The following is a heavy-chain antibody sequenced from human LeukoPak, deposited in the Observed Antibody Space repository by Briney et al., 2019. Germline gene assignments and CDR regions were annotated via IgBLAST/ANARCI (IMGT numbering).Heavy chain of an antibody. V-gene: IGHV1-18*01. CDR3: VRGDCSGVSCYVPEYFRH. D-gene: IGHD2-15*01. CDR2: ISAYNGYK. J-gene: IGHJ1*01. Sequence: ASVKVSCKASGYTLTSFSISWVRQAPGHGLEWMGWISAYNGYKDYAQKLQGRVTMTTETSTNTAYMELRSLRSDDTAVYYCVRGDCSGVSCYVPEYFRHWGQGTLVTVSS. CDR1: GYTLTSFS.